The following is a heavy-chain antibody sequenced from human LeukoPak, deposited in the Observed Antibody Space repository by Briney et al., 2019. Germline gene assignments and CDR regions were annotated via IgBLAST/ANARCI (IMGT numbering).Heavy chain of an antibody. V-gene: IGHV1-2*02. Sequence: ASVKVSCRASGYTFTGYYMHWARQAPGQGLEWMGWINPNHGDTNYAQKFQDRVSMTRDTSISTAYMHLSRLRSADTAVYYCAGSPHILTGENFDYWGQGTLLTVSS. CDR3: AGSPHILTGENFDY. CDR2: INPNHGDT. CDR1: GYTFTGYY. J-gene: IGHJ4*02. D-gene: IGHD3-9*01.